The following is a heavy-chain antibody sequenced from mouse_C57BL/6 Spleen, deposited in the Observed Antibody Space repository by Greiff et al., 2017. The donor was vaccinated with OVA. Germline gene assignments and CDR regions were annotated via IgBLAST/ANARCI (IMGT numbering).Heavy chain of an antibody. CDR1: GYSITSGYY. V-gene: IGHV3-6*01. J-gene: IGHJ3*01. D-gene: IGHD2-1*01. CDR2: ISYDGSN. Sequence: EVKLMESGPGLVKPSQSLSLTCSVTGYSITSGYYWNWIRQFPGNKLEWMGYISYDGSNNYNPSLKNRISITRDTSKNQFFLKLNSVTTEDTATYYCAREEDGNYWFAYWGQGTLVTVSA. CDR3: AREEDGNYWFAY.